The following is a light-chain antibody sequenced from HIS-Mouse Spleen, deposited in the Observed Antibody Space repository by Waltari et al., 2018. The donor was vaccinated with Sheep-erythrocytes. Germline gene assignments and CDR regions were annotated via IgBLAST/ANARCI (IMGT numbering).Light chain of an antibody. J-gene: IGKJ4*01. CDR2: LGS. V-gene: IGKV2-28*01. CDR3: CSYAGSYTVV. Sequence: DIVMTQSPLSLPVTPGEPASISCRSSQSLLHSNGYNYLDWYLQKPGQSPQLLIYLGSNRASGVPDRFSGSKSGNTASLTISGLQAEDEADYYCCSYAGSYTVVFGGGTK. CDR1: QSLLHSNGYNY.